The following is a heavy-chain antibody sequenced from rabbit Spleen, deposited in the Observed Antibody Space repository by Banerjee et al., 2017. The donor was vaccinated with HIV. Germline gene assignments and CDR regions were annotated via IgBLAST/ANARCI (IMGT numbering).Heavy chain of an antibody. CDR2: IYGDSSGII. Sequence: QEQLEESGGDLVKPEGSLTLTCTASGFSFSSSYWICWVRQAPGKGLEWIACIYGDSSGIIYYASWAKGRFTISKTSSTTVTLQMTRLTAADTATYFCARVVKVYDYIDLWGPGTLVTVS. J-gene: IGHJ4*01. CDR1: GFSFSSSYW. CDR3: ARVVKVYDYIDL. D-gene: IGHD6-1*01. V-gene: IGHV1S45*01.